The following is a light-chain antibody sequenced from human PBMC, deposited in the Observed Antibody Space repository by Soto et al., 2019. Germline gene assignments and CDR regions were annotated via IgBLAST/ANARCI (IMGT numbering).Light chain of an antibody. V-gene: IGLV2-14*01. J-gene: IGLJ2*01. CDR3: SSYTGSSTYVV. CDR2: DVS. CDR1: SSDVGGYNY. Sequence: QSALTQPASVSGSPGQSITISCTGTSSDVGGYNYVSWYQQHPGKAPKLMIYDVSNRPSGVSNRFSGSKSGNTASLTISGLQAEDEADYCCSSYTGSSTYVVFGGGTKVTVL.